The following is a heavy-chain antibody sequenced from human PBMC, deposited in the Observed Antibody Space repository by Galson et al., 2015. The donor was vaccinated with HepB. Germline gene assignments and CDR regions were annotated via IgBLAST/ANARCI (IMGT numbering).Heavy chain of an antibody. D-gene: IGHD2-2*03. CDR1: GITFSEKY. CDR2: ISASGSRI. CDR3: ASPAGYPPGGTARGYFDY. J-gene: IGHJ4*02. Sequence: SLRLSCAASGITFSEKYMSWIRQAPGKGLEWIAYISASGSRIFYADSVKGRFTISRDNAKNSLDLQMNSLRVEDTAVYYCASPAGYPPGGTARGYFDYWGQGTLVTGPS. V-gene: IGHV3-11*01.